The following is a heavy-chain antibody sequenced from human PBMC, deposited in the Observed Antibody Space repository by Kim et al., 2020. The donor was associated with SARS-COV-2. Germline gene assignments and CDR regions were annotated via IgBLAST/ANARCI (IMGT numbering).Heavy chain of an antibody. CDR2: ISDTGDST. J-gene: IGHJ5*02. CDR1: GFTFSSHA. V-gene: IGHV3-23*01. Sequence: GGSLRLSCAASGFTFSSHAMSWVRQAPGKGLEWVSDISDTGDSTYYADSVRGRFTISRDDSKNTLYLQRNSLRAEDTAVYYCARDPPWFDPWGQGTLVAVSS. CDR3: ARDPPWFDP.